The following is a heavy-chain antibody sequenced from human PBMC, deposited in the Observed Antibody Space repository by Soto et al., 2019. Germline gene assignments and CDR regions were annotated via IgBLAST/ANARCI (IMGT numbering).Heavy chain of an antibody. D-gene: IGHD1-26*01. Sequence: GESLKISCKGSGYSFTSYWISWVRQMPGKGLEWMGRIDPSDSYTNYSPSFQGHVTISADKSISTAYLQWSSLKASATAMNYCARGGSYLAFVIWDQGTMVTVSS. CDR1: GYSFTSYW. CDR3: ARGGSYLAFVI. J-gene: IGHJ3*02. V-gene: IGHV5-10-1*01. CDR2: IDPSDSYT.